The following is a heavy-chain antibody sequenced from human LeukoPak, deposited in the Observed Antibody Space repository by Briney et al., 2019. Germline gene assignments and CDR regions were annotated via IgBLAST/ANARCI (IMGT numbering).Heavy chain of an antibody. CDR2: ITIGGST. Sequence: GGSLRLSCAASGFTFSSSTMSWVRQAPGRGLEWVSSITIGGSTHYADSVKGRFTISRDNSKNTLYLQMNSLRAEDTATYYCARGRRGILDDWGQGTLVTVSS. D-gene: IGHD5-18*01. CDR3: ARGRRGILDD. CDR1: GFTFSSST. J-gene: IGHJ4*02. V-gene: IGHV3-23*01.